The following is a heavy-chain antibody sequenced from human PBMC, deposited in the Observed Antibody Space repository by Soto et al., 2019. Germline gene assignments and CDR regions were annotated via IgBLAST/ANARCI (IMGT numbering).Heavy chain of an antibody. V-gene: IGHV1-3*01. CDR1: GYTFTSYA. D-gene: IGHD6-13*01. CDR2: INAGNGNT. CDR3: ARDRSSSWPHFFDS. Sequence: ASVKVSCKASGYTFTSYAMHWVRQAPGQRLEWMGWINAGNGNTKYSQKFQGRVTITRDTSASTAYMELSSLRSEDTAVYYCARDRSSSWPHFFDSWGQGTLVTVSS. J-gene: IGHJ4*02.